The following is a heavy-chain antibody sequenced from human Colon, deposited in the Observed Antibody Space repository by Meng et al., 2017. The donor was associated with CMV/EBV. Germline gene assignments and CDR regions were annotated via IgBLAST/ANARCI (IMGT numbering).Heavy chain of an antibody. Sequence: GESLKISCAASGFTFSNFAMTWVRQAPGKGLEWVSSLSGTAGSTYYADPVKGRFIIARDNSKNTVDLQMNSLRADDTAVYYGAKVESDYYDESGDYYGVLPDYWGQGTLVTVSS. D-gene: IGHD3-22*01. V-gene: IGHV3-23*01. CDR3: AKVESDYYDESGDYYGVLPDY. CDR1: GFTFSNFA. J-gene: IGHJ4*02. CDR2: LSGTAGST.